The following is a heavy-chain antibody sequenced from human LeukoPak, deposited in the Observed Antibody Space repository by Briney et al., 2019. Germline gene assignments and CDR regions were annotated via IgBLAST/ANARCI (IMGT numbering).Heavy chain of an antibody. Sequence: GSLRLSCAASGFTFDDYGMSWVRQAPGKGLEWVSGINWNGGSTGYADSVKGRFTISRDNAKNSLYLQMNSLRAEDTALCYCARGAASYYYGSGSFIDYWGQGTLVTVSS. CDR2: INWNGGST. D-gene: IGHD3-10*01. V-gene: IGHV3-20*04. J-gene: IGHJ4*02. CDR1: GFTFDDYG. CDR3: ARGAASYYYGSGSFIDY.